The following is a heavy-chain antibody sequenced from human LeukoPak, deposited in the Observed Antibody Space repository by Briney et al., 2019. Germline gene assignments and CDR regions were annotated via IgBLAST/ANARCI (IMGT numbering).Heavy chain of an antibody. CDR2: IKSKTDGGTT. D-gene: IGHD4-11*01. J-gene: IGHJ4*02. CDR3: TTDLIATTVTTWAFDY. V-gene: IGHV3-15*07. CDR1: GFTFSNAW. Sequence: NPGGSLRLSCAASGFTFSNAWMNWVRQAPGKGLEWVGRIKSKTDGGTTDYAAPVKGRFTISRDDSKNTLYLQMNSMKTEDTAVYYCTTDLIATTVTTWAFDYWGQGTLVTVSS.